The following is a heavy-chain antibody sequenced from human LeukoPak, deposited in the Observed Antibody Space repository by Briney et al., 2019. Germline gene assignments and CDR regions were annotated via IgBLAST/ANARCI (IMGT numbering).Heavy chain of an antibody. CDR1: GGSISSYY. V-gene: IGHV4-4*07. Sequence: PCETLSLTCTVSGGSISSYYWSWIRQPAGKGLEWIGRIYSSGTTNYKSSLKSRVTMSVDTSKSQFSLRLTSVTAADTAVYYCARDQGYLYGLDVWGQGTTVT. CDR3: ARDQGYLYGLDV. J-gene: IGHJ6*02. CDR2: IYSSGTT. D-gene: IGHD1-1*01.